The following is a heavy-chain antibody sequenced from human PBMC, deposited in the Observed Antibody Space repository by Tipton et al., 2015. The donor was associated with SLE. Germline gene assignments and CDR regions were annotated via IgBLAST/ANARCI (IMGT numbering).Heavy chain of an antibody. CDR2: IYYSGST. CDR3: ARPGPGIPR. D-gene: IGHD5-18*01. V-gene: IGHV4-39*01. CDR1: GGSISSSSYY. Sequence: TLSLTCTVSGGSISSSSYYWGWIRQPPGKGLEWIGSIYYSGSTYYNPSLKSRVTISVDTSKNQFSLKLSSVTAADTAVYYCARPGPGIPRWDQGTLVTVSS. J-gene: IGHJ4*02.